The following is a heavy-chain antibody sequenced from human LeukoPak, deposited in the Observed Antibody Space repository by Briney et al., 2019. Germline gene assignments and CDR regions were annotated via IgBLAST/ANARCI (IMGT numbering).Heavy chain of an antibody. CDR1: GGSISSYY. D-gene: IGHD3-22*01. CDR3: ARGTYYYDSSGYYKGEYYFDY. CDR2: IYYSGST. Sequence: SETLSLTCTVSGGSISSYYWSWIRQPPGKGLEWIGYIYYSGSTNYNPSLKSRVTISVDTSKNQFSLKLSSVTAADTAVYYCARGTYYYDSSGYYKGEYYFDYWGQGTLVTVSS. J-gene: IGHJ4*02. V-gene: IGHV4-59*01.